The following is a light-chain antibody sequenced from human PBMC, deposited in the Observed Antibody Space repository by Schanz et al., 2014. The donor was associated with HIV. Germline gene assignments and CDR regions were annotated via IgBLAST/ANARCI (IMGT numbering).Light chain of an antibody. Sequence: QSALTQPASVSGSPGQSITVSCTGSNNDIGSYTYVAWYQQYPGKAPKLVVYGVFDRPSGVSNRFSGSKSGNTASLTISGLQAEDEADYYCSSYTSSSTWVFGGGTKVTVL. V-gene: IGLV2-14*03. J-gene: IGLJ3*02. CDR3: SSYTSSSTWV. CDR1: NNDIGSYTY. CDR2: GVF.